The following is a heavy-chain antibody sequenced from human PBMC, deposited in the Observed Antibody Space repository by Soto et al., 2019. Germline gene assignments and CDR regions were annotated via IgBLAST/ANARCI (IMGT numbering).Heavy chain of an antibody. CDR3: ARDTGTYTEYFRI. Sequence: PGGSLRLSCEASGFALSTYWMSWVRQAPGRGLEWVANIKQDGSVKHYVDSVRGRFTISRDNAKNSLFLQMNSLSAEDTAVYYCARDTGTYTEYFRIWGQGTPVTVSS. CDR2: IKQDGSVK. D-gene: IGHD1-1*01. J-gene: IGHJ1*01. V-gene: IGHV3-7*03. CDR1: GFALSTYW.